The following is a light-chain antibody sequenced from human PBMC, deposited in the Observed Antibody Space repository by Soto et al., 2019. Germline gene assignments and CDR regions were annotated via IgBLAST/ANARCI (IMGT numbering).Light chain of an antibody. V-gene: IGKV1-5*01. J-gene: IGKJ1*01. CDR2: YAS. CDR1: QSISSL. CDR3: QHYNSYPWT. Sequence: DIQMTQSPSTLSASVGDRVTITCRASQSISSLLAWYQQKPGIAPKLLIYYASNLESGVPSRFSGSGSGTEVTLTISSLQPEDSSTYYCQHYNSYPWTFGQGTKVEV.